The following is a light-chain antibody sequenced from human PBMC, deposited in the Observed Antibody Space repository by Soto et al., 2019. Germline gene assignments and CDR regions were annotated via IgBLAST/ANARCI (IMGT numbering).Light chain of an antibody. CDR3: QQYGSSPLT. CDR2: GAS. Sequence: EIVLTHSPGTLSLSPGERATLSCRASQSVSSSYLAWYQQKPGQAPRLLIYGASSRATGIPDRFSGSGSGTDFTLTISRLEPEDFAVYYCQQYGSSPLTLGGGTKVDIK. J-gene: IGKJ4*01. V-gene: IGKV3-20*01. CDR1: QSVSSSY.